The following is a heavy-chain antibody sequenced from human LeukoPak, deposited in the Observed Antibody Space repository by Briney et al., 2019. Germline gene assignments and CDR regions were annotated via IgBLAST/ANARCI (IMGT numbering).Heavy chain of an antibody. Sequence: GGSLRLSCTASGFTFGDHAMSWVRQAPGKGLEWVGFIRSKAYGGTTEYAASVKGRFTISRDDSKSIAYLQMNSLKTEDTAVHYCTRDLIGGYSYGYIRYMDVWGKGTTVTVSS. CDR2: IRSKAYGGTT. J-gene: IGHJ6*03. D-gene: IGHD5-18*01. CDR1: GFTFGDHA. V-gene: IGHV3-49*04. CDR3: TRDLIGGYSYGYIRYMDV.